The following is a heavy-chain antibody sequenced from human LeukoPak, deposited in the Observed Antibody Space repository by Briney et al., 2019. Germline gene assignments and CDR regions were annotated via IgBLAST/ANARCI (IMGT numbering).Heavy chain of an antibody. J-gene: IGHJ4*02. D-gene: IGHD3-10*01. CDR1: GGSISSYY. CDR2: IYYSGST. Sequence: SETLSLTCTVSGGSISSYYWSWIRQPPGKGLEWIGYIYYSGSTNYNPSLKSRVTISVDTSKNQFSRKLSSVTAADTALYYCARDLWFGEPYWGQGTLVTVSS. CDR3: ARDLWFGEPY. V-gene: IGHV4-59*01.